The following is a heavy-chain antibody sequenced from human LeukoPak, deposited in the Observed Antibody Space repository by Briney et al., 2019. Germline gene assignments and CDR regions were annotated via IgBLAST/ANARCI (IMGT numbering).Heavy chain of an antibody. Sequence: GGSLRLSCAAAGFTFSNYWMSWVRQAPGKGLEWVANIKYDGSEKYYVDSVKGRFTISRDNAKNSLYLQMNSLRAEDTAVYYCARDLIAAAGPKPWGQGTLVTVSS. J-gene: IGHJ5*02. V-gene: IGHV3-7*01. CDR3: ARDLIAAAGPKP. CDR1: GFTFSNYW. D-gene: IGHD6-13*01. CDR2: IKYDGSEK.